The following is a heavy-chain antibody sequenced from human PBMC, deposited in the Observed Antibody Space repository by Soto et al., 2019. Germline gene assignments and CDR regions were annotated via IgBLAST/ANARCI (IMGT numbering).Heavy chain of an antibody. CDR3: AKVGSGSQGARDY. Sequence: GGSLRLSCAASGFTFSSYAMSWVRQAPGKGLEWVSAISGSGGSTYYADSVKGRFTISRGNSKNTLYLQMNSLRAEDTAVYYCAKVGSGSQGARDYWGQGTLVTVSS. CDR1: GFTFSSYA. CDR2: ISGSGGST. D-gene: IGHD1-26*01. V-gene: IGHV3-23*01. J-gene: IGHJ4*02.